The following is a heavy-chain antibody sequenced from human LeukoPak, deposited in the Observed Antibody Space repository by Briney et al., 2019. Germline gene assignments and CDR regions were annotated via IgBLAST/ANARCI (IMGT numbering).Heavy chain of an antibody. Sequence: GASVKVSCKASGYTFTDNYIQWVRQAPGQGLEWMGWINPNGGGTNSAQKFQGRVTMTRDTSVSTAYMELSRLRSDDTAVYYCARDHCASSGCYEYYYYGMDVWGQGTTVTVSS. D-gene: IGHD2-2*01. CDR2: INPNGGGT. CDR1: GYTFTDNY. J-gene: IGHJ6*02. CDR3: ARDHCASSGCYEYYYYGMDV. V-gene: IGHV1-2*02.